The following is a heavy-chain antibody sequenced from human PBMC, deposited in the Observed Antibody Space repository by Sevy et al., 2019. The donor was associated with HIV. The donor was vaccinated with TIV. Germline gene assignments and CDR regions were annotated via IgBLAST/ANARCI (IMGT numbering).Heavy chain of an antibody. CDR3: AREGWTKTHDY. Sequence: GGSLRLSCAASGFTFIKYSMSWVRQPPGKGLEWVSTLSFGCGEINHADSVKGRFTISRDNSKNSLYLQMNNLRAEDTAVYYCAREGWTKTHDYWGQGTLVAVSS. D-gene: IGHD2-15*01. V-gene: IGHV3-23*01. J-gene: IGHJ4*02. CDR1: GFTFIKYS. CDR2: LSFGCGEI.